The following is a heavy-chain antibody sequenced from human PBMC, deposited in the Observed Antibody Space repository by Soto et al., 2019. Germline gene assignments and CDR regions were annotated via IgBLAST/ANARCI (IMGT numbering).Heavy chain of an antibody. CDR1: GFTVSSYA. V-gene: IGHV3-30-3*01. J-gene: IGHJ6*02. CDR3: ARDLYEWELRAGYYGMDV. CDR2: ISYDGSNK. D-gene: IGHD1-26*01. Sequence: QVQLVESRGGVVQPGRSLRLSCAASGFTVSSYAMHWVRQAPGKGLEWVAVISYDGSNKYYADSVKGRFTISRDNSKNTLYLQMNSLRAEDTAVYDCARDLYEWELRAGYYGMDVWGQGTTVTVSS.